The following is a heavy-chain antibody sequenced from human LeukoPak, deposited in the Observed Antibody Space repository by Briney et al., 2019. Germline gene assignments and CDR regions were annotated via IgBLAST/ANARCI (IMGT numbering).Heavy chain of an antibody. V-gene: IGHV4-30-2*01. J-gene: IGHJ5*02. CDR2: IYHSGST. Sequence: SQTLSLTCAVSGGSISSGGYYWSWIRQPPGKGLEWIGYIYHSGSTYYNPSLKSRVTISVDRSKNQFSLKLSSVTAADTAVYYCARSWDSVTYNWFDPWGQGTLVTVSS. CDR3: ARSWDSVTYNWFDP. D-gene: IGHD4-17*01. CDR1: GGSISSGGYY.